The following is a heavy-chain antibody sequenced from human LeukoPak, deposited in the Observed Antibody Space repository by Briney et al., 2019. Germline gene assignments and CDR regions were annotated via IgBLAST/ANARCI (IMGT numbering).Heavy chain of an antibody. CDR2: ISGSGGST. Sequence: PGGSLRLSCAASGFTFSSYAMSWVRQAPGRGLEWVSAISGSGGSTYYADSVKGRFTISRDNSKNTLYLQMNSLRAEDTAVYYCAKDLRESSGWHDAFDIWGQGTMVTVSS. CDR3: AKDLRESSGWHDAFDI. J-gene: IGHJ3*02. V-gene: IGHV3-23*01. CDR1: GFTFSSYA. D-gene: IGHD6-19*01.